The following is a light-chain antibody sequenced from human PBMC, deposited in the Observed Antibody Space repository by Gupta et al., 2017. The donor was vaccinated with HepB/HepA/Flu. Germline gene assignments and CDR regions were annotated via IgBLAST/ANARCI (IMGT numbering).Light chain of an antibody. CDR3: QVWDTRTDHPVV. CDR1: NIGTKS. J-gene: IGLJ2*01. CDR2: EDT. Sequence: LTQPPSVSVAPGRTARITCGGNNIGTKSVHWYQQRPGQAPLVVIYEDTNRPSGIPERSSGSNSGNTATLTISRVEAGDEADYYCQVWDTRTDHPVVFGGGTKLTV. V-gene: IGLV3-21*03.